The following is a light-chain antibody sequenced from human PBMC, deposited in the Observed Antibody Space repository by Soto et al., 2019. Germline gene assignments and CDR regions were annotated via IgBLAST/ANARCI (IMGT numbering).Light chain of an antibody. V-gene: IGLV2-14*01. CDR3: SSYTTSSTRV. J-gene: IGLJ1*01. Sequence: QSALTQPASVSGSPGQSITISCTGTSSDVGGYNYVSWYQQHPGKAPKVMIYEVSNRPSGVSNRFSGSKSGNTAPLTISGLQAEDEADYYCSSYTTSSTRVFGTGTKVTVL. CDR1: SSDVGGYNY. CDR2: EVS.